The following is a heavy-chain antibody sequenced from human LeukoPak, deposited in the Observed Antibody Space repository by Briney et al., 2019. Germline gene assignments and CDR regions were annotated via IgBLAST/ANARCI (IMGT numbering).Heavy chain of an antibody. CDR1: GGSISSYC. D-gene: IGHD6-13*01. V-gene: IGHV4-59*08. Sequence: SETLSLTCTVSGGSISSYCWNWIRQPPGQGLEWIGYVFYTGSTNYNPSLKSRVTISVDTSKNQFSLKLTSVTAADTAVYYCARRRRIAAAGTPGDAFDIWGQGTLVTVSS. CDR2: VFYTGST. J-gene: IGHJ3*02. CDR3: ARRRRIAAAGTPGDAFDI.